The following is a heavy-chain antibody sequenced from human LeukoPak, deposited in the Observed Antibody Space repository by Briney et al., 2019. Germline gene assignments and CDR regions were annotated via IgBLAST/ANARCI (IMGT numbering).Heavy chain of an antibody. V-gene: IGHV1-8*01. CDR3: ARGQRNLYYDFWSGYWGGYYYYGMDV. CDR2: MNPNSGNT. Sequence: ASVKVSCKASGYTFTSYDINWVRQATGQGLEWMGWMNPNSGNTGYAQRFQGRVTMTRNTSISTAYMELSSLRSEDTAVYYCARGQRNLYYDFWSGYWGGYYYYGMDVWSQGTTVTVSS. J-gene: IGHJ6*02. CDR1: GYTFTSYD. D-gene: IGHD3-3*01.